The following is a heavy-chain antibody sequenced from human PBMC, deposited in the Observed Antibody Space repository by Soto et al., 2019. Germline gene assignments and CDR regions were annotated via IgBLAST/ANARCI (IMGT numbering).Heavy chain of an antibody. D-gene: IGHD3-22*01. Sequence: QVQLQESGPGLVKPSQTLSLTCTVSGGSISSGGYYWSWIRQHPGKGLEWIGYIYYSGSTYYNPSLKSRVTISVDTSKNQFSLKLSSVTAADTAVYYCARDRVYYYDSSGYYYFDYWGQGTLVTVSS. CDR3: ARDRVYYYDSSGYYYFDY. CDR1: GGSISSGGYY. CDR2: IYYSGST. J-gene: IGHJ4*02. V-gene: IGHV4-31*03.